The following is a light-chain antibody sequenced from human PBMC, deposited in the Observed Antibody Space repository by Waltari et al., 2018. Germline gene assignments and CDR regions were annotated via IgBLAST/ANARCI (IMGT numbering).Light chain of an antibody. J-gene: IGLJ2*01. CDR3: GTWDSSLSAVV. V-gene: IGLV1-51*01. Sequence: QSVLTQPPSVSAAPGQKVTISCSGSSSNIGNNYVSWYQQLPGTAPKTLIYDNNNRPSGIPDRFSGSQSGTSATLGITGLQTGDEADYYCGTWDSSLSAVVFGGGTKLTVL. CDR2: DNN. CDR1: SSNIGNNY.